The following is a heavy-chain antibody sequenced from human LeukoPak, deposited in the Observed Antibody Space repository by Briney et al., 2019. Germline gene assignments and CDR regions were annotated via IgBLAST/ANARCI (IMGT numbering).Heavy chain of an antibody. Sequence: SETLSLTCTVSGGSISSYYWSWIRQPAAKGLEWIGRFYTSGYTNYNPSLKSRVTISVDTSKNQFSLNLSSVTAADTAVYYCARDRGFRWTEIDSWGQGTMVTVST. J-gene: IGHJ4*02. D-gene: IGHD3-10*01. CDR3: ARDRGFRWTEIDS. V-gene: IGHV4-4*07. CDR1: GGSISSYY. CDR2: FYTSGYT.